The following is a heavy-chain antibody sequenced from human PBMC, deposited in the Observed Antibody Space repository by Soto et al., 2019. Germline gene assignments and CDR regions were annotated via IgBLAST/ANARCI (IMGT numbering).Heavy chain of an antibody. Sequence: GGSLRLSCAASGFTFSSYSMNWVRQAPGKGLEWVSYISSSSSTIYYADSVKGRFTISRDNAKNSLYLQMNSLRDEDTAVYYCARDGEGYYGSGSYSIDYWGQGTLVTVSS. D-gene: IGHD3-10*01. J-gene: IGHJ4*02. CDR1: GFTFSSYS. CDR3: ARDGEGYYGSGSYSIDY. V-gene: IGHV3-48*02. CDR2: ISSSSSTI.